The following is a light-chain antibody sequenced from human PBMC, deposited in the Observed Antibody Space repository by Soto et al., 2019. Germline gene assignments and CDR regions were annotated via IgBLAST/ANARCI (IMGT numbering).Light chain of an antibody. CDR2: GAS. V-gene: IGKV3-20*01. J-gene: IGKJ1*01. Sequence: EIVLTQSPGTLSLSPGERATLSCRASQSVSSSYLAWYQQKPGQAPRLLIYGASSRATGIPDRFSGSGSGTDFTLTMSKLEPEDLAVYYCQQYGSSPLTFGQGTKVESK. CDR1: QSVSSSY. CDR3: QQYGSSPLT.